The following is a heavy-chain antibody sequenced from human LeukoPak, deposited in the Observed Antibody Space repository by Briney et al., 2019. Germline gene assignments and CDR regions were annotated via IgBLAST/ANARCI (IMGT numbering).Heavy chain of an antibody. CDR2: IYYSGST. D-gene: IGHD2-2*01. V-gene: IGHV4-28*01. J-gene: IGHJ4*02. CDR1: GSSISSSNW. Sequence: SATLSLTCTVSGSSISSSNWWGWIRQPPGKGLEWIGYIYYSGSTYYNPSLKSRVTMSVDTSKNQISLKLSSVTAVDTAVYYCARTQAYCSSTSCYPFDYWGQGTLVTVSS. CDR3: ARTQAYCSSTSCYPFDY.